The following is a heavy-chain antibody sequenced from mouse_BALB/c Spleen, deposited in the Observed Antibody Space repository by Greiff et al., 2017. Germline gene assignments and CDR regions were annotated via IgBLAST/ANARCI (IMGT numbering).Heavy chain of an antibody. CDR1: GYTFTSYV. D-gene: IGHD3-1*01. J-gene: IGHJ4*01. Sequence: SGPELVKPGASVKMSCKASGYTFTSYVMHWVKQKPGQGLEWIGYINPYNDGTKYNEKFKGKATLTSDKSSSTAYMELSSLTSEDSAVYYCARSGGGYAMDYWGQGTSVTVSS. V-gene: IGHV1-14*01. CDR3: ARSGGGYAMDY. CDR2: INPYNDGT.